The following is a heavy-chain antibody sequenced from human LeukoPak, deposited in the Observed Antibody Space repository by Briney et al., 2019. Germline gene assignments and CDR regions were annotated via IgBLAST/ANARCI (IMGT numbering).Heavy chain of an antibody. CDR1: GFTFSSYS. CDR2: ISSSSSYI. Sequence: GGSLRLSCAASGFTFSSYSMNWVRQAPGKGLEWVSSISSSSSYIYYADSVKGRFTISRDNAKNSLYLQMNSLRAEDTAVYYCANSVAVAGDVFDYWGPGNPGHRLL. J-gene: IGHJ4*02. D-gene: IGHD6-19*01. CDR3: ANSVAVAGDVFDY. V-gene: IGHV3-21*01.